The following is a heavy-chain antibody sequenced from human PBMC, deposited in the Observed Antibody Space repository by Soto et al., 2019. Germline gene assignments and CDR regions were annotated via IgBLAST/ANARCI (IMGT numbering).Heavy chain of an antibody. CDR1: GGAFSGYY. CDR3: TRGAGLQRSWYFDL. Sequence: QVQLQQWGAGLLKPSETLSLTCAVNGGAFSGYYWSWIRQPPGKGLEWIGEINHSGITDYNPSLKSRVTISVDTSTKQFSLKLSPMTAADTAVYYCTRGAGLQRSWYFDLWGRGSLVTVSS. D-gene: IGHD6-25*01. V-gene: IGHV4-34*02. J-gene: IGHJ2*01. CDR2: INHSGIT.